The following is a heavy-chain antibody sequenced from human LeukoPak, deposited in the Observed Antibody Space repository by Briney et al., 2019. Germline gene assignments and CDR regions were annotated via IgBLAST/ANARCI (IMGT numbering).Heavy chain of an antibody. CDR2: INHSGYT. J-gene: IGHJ4*02. V-gene: IGHV4-34*01. Sequence: SETLSLTCAVSGVPFSNYYWSWVRQSPRQGLEWIGEINHSGYTNYNPSLKSRVTMSIDTSKNQFSLILTSMTAADAGVYYCTRAVAGHPDWGQGTPVTVSS. CDR3: TRAVAGHPD. D-gene: IGHD6-19*01. CDR1: GVPFSNYY.